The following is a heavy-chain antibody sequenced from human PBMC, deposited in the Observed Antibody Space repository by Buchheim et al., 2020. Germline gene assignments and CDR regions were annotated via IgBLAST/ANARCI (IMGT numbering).Heavy chain of an antibody. CDR2: IYPGDSDT. CDR3: ARQDFYGSGSPSFDY. CDR1: GYSFTNYW. D-gene: IGHD3-10*01. Sequence: EVQLVQSGTEVKKPGESLKISCKGSGYSFTNYWIGWVRQMPGKGLEWMGVIYPGDSDTTYSPSFQGRVTIPADKSTSTAYLQWTRLQASDTAMYYCARQDFYGSGSPSFDYWGQGTL. J-gene: IGHJ4*02. V-gene: IGHV5-51*01.